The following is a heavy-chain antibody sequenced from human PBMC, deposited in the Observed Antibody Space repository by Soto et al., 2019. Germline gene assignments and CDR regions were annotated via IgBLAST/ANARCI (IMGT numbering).Heavy chain of an antibody. J-gene: IGHJ4*02. CDR2: STHIFGTA. Sequence: HVQLVQSGAEVKKPGSSVKVSCKASGGTFSSYSINGVRQAPGQGLEWMGESTHIFGTANYAQKFQGRVTITADESTSTAYMELSSLRSADTAVYYCASDGWRHSGGIDYWGQGTLVTVSS. CDR3: ASDGWRHSGGIDY. CDR1: GGTFSSYS. D-gene: IGHD3-16*01. V-gene: IGHV1-69*01.